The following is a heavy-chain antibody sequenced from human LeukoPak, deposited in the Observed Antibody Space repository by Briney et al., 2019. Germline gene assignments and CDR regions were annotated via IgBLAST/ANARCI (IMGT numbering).Heavy chain of an antibody. CDR1: GGSISSYY. CDR2: FFYSGSP. D-gene: IGHD6-13*01. J-gene: IGHJ4*02. V-gene: IGHV4-59*08. CDR3: ARVGQTVAAGTYDY. Sequence: SETLSLTCTVSGGSISSYYWSWIRQSPGKGLEWIGNFFYSGSPNYNPSLKSRVTESLDTSKNQFSLNLSSVTAADTAVYYCARVGQTVAAGTYDYWGQGTLVTVSS.